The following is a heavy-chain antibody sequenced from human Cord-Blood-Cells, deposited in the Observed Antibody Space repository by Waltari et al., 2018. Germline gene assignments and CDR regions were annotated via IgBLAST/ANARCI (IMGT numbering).Heavy chain of an antibody. CDR3: VRGGGTYYDFWSGYPDAFDI. J-gene: IGHJ3*02. CDR1: GGSFSGYY. Sequence: QVQLQQWGAGLLKPSETLSLTCAVYGGSFSGYYWSWIRQPPGKGLEWIGEINHSGSTNYNPSLKSRVTISVDTAKNQFSLKLSSVTAADTAVYYCVRGGGTYYDFWSGYPDAFDIWGQGTMVTVSS. CDR2: INHSGST. D-gene: IGHD3-3*01. V-gene: IGHV4-34*01.